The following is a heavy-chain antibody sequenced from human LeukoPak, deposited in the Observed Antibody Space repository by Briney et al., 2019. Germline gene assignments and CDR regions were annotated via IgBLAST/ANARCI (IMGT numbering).Heavy chain of an antibody. V-gene: IGHV3-30*18. CDR1: GFTFSSYG. J-gene: IGHJ3*02. D-gene: IGHD3-9*01. Sequence: GGSLRLSCAASGFTFSSYGMHWVRQAPGKGLEWVAVISYDGSNKYYADSVKGRFTISRDNSKNTLYLQMNSLRAEDTAVYYCAKAELRYFDWLFWGSAFDIWGQGTMVTVSS. CDR2: ISYDGSNK. CDR3: AKAELRYFDWLFWGSAFDI.